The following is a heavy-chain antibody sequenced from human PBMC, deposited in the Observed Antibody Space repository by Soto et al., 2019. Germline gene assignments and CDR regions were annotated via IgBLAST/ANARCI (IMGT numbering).Heavy chain of an antibody. CDR2: ISSSSSYI. J-gene: IGHJ4*02. V-gene: IGHV3-21*01. CDR3: ASENYYDSSGYPPAFDY. Sequence: GSLRLSCAASGYTFSSYSMNWVRQAPGKGLEWVSSISSSSSYIYYADSVKGRFTISRDNAKNSLYLQMNSLRAEDTAVYYCASENYYDSSGYPPAFDYWGQGTLVTVSS. D-gene: IGHD3-22*01. CDR1: GYTFSSYS.